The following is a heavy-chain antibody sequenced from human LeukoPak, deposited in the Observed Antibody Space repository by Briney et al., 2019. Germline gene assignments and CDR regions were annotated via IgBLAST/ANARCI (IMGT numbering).Heavy chain of an antibody. D-gene: IGHD2/OR15-2a*01. CDR1: GGTFSSYA. J-gene: IGHJ3*02. V-gene: IGHV1-69*06. CDR3: ARDYGANIAFDI. Sequence: ASVKVSCKASGGTFSSYAISWVRQAPGQGLEWMGGIIPIFGTANYAQKFQGRVTITADKSTSTAYMELSSLRSEDTVVYYCARDYGANIAFDIWGQGTMVTVSS. CDR2: IIPIFGTA.